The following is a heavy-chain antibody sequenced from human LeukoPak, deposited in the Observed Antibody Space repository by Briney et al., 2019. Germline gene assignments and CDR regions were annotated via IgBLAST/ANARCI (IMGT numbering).Heavy chain of an antibody. Sequence: PGGSLRLSCAASGFTFSSYEMNWVRQAPGKGLEWVSYISSSGSTIYYADSVKGRFTISRDNAKNSLYLRMNSLRAEDTAVYYCARDRGATYAWDYWGQGTLVTVSS. V-gene: IGHV3-48*03. J-gene: IGHJ4*02. CDR3: ARDRGATYAWDY. CDR1: GFTFSSYE. D-gene: IGHD1-26*01. CDR2: ISSSGSTI.